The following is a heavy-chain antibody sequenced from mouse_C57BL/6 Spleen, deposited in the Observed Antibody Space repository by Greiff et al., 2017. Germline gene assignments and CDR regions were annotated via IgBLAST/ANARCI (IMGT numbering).Heavy chain of an antibody. V-gene: IGHV1-80*01. D-gene: IGHD4-1*01. Sequence: QVPLQLSGAELVKPGASVRISCKSSGYAFSSSWMNWMKQRPGTGLEWIGQIYPGDGDANYNGTFKGKAPLTSDKSSSTVYMQPSMLTSDDSAFYFCARRWDEGHFDYWGQGTTLTVSS. CDR2: IYPGDGDA. CDR1: GYAFSSSW. CDR3: ARRWDEGHFDY. J-gene: IGHJ2*01.